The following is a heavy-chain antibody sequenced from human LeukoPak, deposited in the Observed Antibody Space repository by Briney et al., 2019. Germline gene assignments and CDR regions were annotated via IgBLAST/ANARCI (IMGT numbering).Heavy chain of an antibody. CDR1: GYTFTSYG. Sequence: ASVKVSCKASGYTFTSYGISWVRQAPGQGLEWMGRISAYNGNTNYAQKLQGRVTMTTDISTSTAYMELRSLRSDDTAVYYCARDRVLWHHYGALYNWFDPWGQGTLVTVSS. V-gene: IGHV1-18*01. CDR3: ARDRVLWHHYGALYNWFDP. D-gene: IGHD4-17*01. J-gene: IGHJ5*02. CDR2: ISAYNGNT.